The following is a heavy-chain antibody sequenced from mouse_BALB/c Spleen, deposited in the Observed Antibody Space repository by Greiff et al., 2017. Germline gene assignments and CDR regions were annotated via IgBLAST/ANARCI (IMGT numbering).Heavy chain of an antibody. D-gene: IGHD4-1*01. CDR2: ISSGSSTI. V-gene: IGHV5-17*02. CDR1: GFTFSSFG. CDR3: ARSESNWDGYFAY. Sequence: EVHLVESGGGLVQPGGSRKLSCAASGFTFSSFGMHWVRQAPEQGLEWVAYISSGSSTIYYADTVKGRFTIPRDNPKNTLFLQMTSLRSDDTAMFYCARSESNWDGYFAYWGQGTLVTVSA. J-gene: IGHJ3*01.